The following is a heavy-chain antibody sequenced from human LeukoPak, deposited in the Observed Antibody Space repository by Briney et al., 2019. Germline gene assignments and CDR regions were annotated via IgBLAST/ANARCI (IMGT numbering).Heavy chain of an antibody. V-gene: IGHV3-7*01. J-gene: IGHJ4*02. D-gene: IGHD1-26*01. CDR3: ARDYDSGSYDLGY. Sequence: GGSLRLSCAASGFTFSSYWMSWVRQAPGKGLEWVANIKQDGSEKYYVDSVKGRFTISRDNAKNSLYLQMNSLRAEDTAVYYCARDYDSGSYDLGYWGQGTLVTVSS. CDR1: GFTFSSYW. CDR2: IKQDGSEK.